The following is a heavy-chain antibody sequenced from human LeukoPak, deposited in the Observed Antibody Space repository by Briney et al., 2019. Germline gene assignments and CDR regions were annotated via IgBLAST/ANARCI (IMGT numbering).Heavy chain of an antibody. V-gene: IGHV3-23*01. CDR3: AKEKRSSTSCYIFDY. D-gene: IGHD2-2*01. CDR2: ISGSGGST. J-gene: IGHJ4*02. Sequence: LAGGSLRLSCAASGFTFSSYAMSWVRQAPGKGLEWVSAISGSGGSTYCADSVKGRFTISRDNSKNTLYLQMNSLRAEDTAVYYCAKEKRSSTSCYIFDYWGQGALVTVSS. CDR1: GFTFSSYA.